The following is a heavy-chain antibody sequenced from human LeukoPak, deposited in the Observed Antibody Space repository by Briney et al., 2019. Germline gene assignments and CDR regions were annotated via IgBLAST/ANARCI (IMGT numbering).Heavy chain of an antibody. CDR2: IYYSGST. D-gene: IGHD4-11*01. CDR3: ARDVRYSTNFYCMDV. Sequence: KSSETLSLTCTVSGGSISSYYWSWIRQPPGKGLEWIGYIYYSGSTNYNPSLKSRVTISVDTSKNQFSLKLSSVTAADTAVYYCARDVRYSTNFYCMDVWGKGTAVTVSS. V-gene: IGHV4-59*12. CDR1: GGSISSYY. J-gene: IGHJ6*03.